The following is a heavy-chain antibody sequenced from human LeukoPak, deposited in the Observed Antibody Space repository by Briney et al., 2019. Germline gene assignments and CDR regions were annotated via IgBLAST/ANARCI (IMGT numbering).Heavy chain of an antibody. CDR3: PRVLRSSSWDFFDY. V-gene: IGHV4-39*07. CDR2: IYYSGST. Sequence: SETLSLTCTVSGGSISSSSYYWGWIRQPPGKGLEWIGSIYYSGSTYYNPSLKSRVTISVDTSKNQFSLKLSSVTAADTAVYYWPRVLRSSSWDFFDYWGREPWSPSPQ. J-gene: IGHJ4*02. CDR1: GGSISSSSYY. D-gene: IGHD6-13*01.